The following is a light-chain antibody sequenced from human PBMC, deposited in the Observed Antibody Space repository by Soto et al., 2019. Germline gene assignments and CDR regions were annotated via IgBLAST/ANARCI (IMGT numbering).Light chain of an antibody. J-gene: IGKJ4*01. Sequence: TQSPATLSVSPVGIGSRGFLASQSVRSMYLAWYQQKHGQAPRLLIYDASSRATDIPDRFSGSGSGPDFTLTISRLEPEDFAVYYCQQYGSSPLTFGRGTKVDI. V-gene: IGKV3-20*01. CDR2: DAS. CDR1: QSVRSMY. CDR3: QQYGSSPLT.